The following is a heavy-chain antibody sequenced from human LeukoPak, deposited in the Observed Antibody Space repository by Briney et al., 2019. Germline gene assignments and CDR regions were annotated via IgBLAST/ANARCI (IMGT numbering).Heavy chain of an antibody. CDR2: ISGSGGST. D-gene: IGHD6-13*01. CDR1: GFTFSSYA. J-gene: IGHJ6*03. Sequence: GGSLRLSCAASGFTFSSYAMSWVRQAPGKGLEWVSAISGSGGSTYYADSVKGRFTISRDNSKNTLYLQMNSLRAEDTAVYYCAKVEYSSSWSYYYYYYYMDVWGKGTTVTVSS. V-gene: IGHV3-23*01. CDR3: AKVEYSSSWSYYYYYYYMDV.